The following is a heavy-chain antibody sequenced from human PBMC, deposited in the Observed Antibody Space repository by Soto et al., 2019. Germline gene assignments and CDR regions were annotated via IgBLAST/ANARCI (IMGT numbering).Heavy chain of an antibody. CDR2: INYSGNS. V-gene: IGHV4-59*01. Sequence: QVQLQESGPGLVKPSETLSLTCTVSGGSISRYYWSWIRQPPGKGLEWIGNINYSGNSNYNPSLKSRVTIAVDTSKDQFSLKVSSVTAADTAVFSCARCYGGNSHWYLDLWGRGTLVTVSS. J-gene: IGHJ2*01. CDR1: GGSISRYY. D-gene: IGHD4-17*01. CDR3: ARCYGGNSHWYLDL.